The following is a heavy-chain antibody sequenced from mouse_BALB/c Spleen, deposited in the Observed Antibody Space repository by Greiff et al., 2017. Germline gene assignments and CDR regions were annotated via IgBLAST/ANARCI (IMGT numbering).Heavy chain of an antibody. CDR2: INPGSGGT. CDR3: ARSGGYDYAMDY. D-gene: IGHD2-2*01. CDR1: GYAFTNYL. V-gene: IGHV1-54*01. J-gene: IGHJ4*01. Sequence: QVQLKESGAELVRPGTSVKVSCKASGYAFTNYLIEWVKQRPGQGLEWIGVINPGSGGTNYNEKFKGKATLTADKSSSTAYMQLSSLTSDDSAVYFCARSGGYDYAMDYWGQGTSVTVSS.